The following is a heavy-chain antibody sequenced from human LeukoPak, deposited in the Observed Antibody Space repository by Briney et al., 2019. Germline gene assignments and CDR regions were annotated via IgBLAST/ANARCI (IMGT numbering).Heavy chain of an antibody. J-gene: IGHJ4*02. D-gene: IGHD1-7*01. CDR2: IYTSGST. Sequence: SETLSLTCTVSGGSVSSGSYYWSWIRQPAGKGLEWIGRIYTSGSTNYNPSLKSRVTMSVDTSKNQFSLKLSSVTAADTAVYYCARGTWNYVDFDYWGQGTLVTVSS. CDR3: ARGTWNYVDFDY. V-gene: IGHV4-61*10. CDR1: GGSVSSGSYY.